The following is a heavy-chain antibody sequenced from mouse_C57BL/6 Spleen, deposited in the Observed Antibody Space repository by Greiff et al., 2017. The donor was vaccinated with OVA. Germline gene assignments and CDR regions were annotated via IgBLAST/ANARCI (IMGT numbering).Heavy chain of an antibody. V-gene: IGHV1-66*01. CDR2: IYPGSGNT. J-gene: IGHJ3*01. CDR3: ARSGYGSSYWFAY. D-gene: IGHD1-1*01. CDR1: GYSFTSYY. Sequence: VQLQQSGPELVKPGASVKISCKASGYSFTSYYIHWVKQRPGQGLEWIGWIYPGSGNTKYNEKFKGKATLTADTSSSTAYMQLSSLTSEDSAVYYCARSGYGSSYWFAYWGQGTLVTVSA.